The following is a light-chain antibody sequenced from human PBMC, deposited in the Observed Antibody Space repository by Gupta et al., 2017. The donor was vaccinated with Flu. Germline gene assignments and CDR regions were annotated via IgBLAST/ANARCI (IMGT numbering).Light chain of an antibody. CDR3: QQRLPGPLT. Sequence: PATLSLSPGERATLSCRASQSVRSQLSWYQQKPGQAPRLLLYDTFNRATGIPSRFSGSESGTDFTLTISSLQPEDVALYYCQQRLPGPLTFGGGTKVEIK. CDR1: QSVRSQ. CDR2: DTF. J-gene: IGKJ4*01. V-gene: IGKV3-11*01.